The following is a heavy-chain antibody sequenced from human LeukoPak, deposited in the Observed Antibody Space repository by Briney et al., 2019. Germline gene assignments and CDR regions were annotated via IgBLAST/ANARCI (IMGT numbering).Heavy chain of an antibody. D-gene: IGHD6-13*01. CDR2: INPNSGGT. Sequence: ASVKVSCKASGGTFSSYAISWVRQAPGQGLEWMGWINPNSGGTNYAQKFQGRVTMTRDTSISTAYMELSRLRSDNTAVYYCARLAAAGDRWFDPWGQGTLVTVSS. V-gene: IGHV1-2*02. J-gene: IGHJ5*02. CDR1: GGTFSSYA. CDR3: ARLAAAGDRWFDP.